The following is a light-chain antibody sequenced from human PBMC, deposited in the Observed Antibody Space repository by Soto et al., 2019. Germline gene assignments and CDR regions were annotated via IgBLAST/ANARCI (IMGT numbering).Light chain of an antibody. CDR2: GAS. CDR1: QSLSSN. V-gene: IGKV3-15*01. J-gene: IGKJ1*01. CDR3: QQYNYWPRT. Sequence: IVMTQSPATLSVSPWERATLSCRASQSLSSNLAWYQQKPGQAPRLLIYGASSRATAIPARFSGSGSGTEFSLTISSLQSEDFALYYCQQYNYWPRTFGQGTKVDIK.